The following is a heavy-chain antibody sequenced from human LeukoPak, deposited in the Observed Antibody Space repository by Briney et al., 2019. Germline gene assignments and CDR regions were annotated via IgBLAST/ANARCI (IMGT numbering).Heavy chain of an antibody. CDR2: IYYSGST. CDR1: VGSISSGDYY. J-gene: IGHJ3*02. Sequence: SQTLSLTCTVSVGSISSGDYYWSWIRQPPGKGLEWIGYIYYSGSTYYNPSLKSRVTISVDTSKNQFSLKLSSVTAADTAVYYCARNIVVVVAATPGRLERRPDAFDIWGQGTMVTVPS. V-gene: IGHV4-30-4*08. D-gene: IGHD2-15*01. CDR3: ARNIVVVVAATPGRLERRPDAFDI.